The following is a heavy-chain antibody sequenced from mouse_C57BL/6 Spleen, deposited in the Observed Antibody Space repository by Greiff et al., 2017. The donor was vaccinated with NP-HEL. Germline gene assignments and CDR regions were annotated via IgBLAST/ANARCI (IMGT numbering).Heavy chain of an antibody. J-gene: IGHJ2*01. CDR3: ARSSYYDDY. CDR2: ISYDGSN. CDR1: GYSITSGYY. V-gene: IGHV3-6*01. Sequence: EVQLQQSGPGLVKPSQSLSLTCSVTGYSITSGYYWNWIRQFPGNKLEWMGYISYDGSNNYNPSLKNRISITRDTSKNQFFLKLNSVTTEDTATYYCARSSYYDDYWGQGTTLTVSS.